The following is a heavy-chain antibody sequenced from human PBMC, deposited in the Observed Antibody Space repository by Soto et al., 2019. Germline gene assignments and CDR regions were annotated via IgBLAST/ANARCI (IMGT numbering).Heavy chain of an antibody. CDR3: ARAAAAAFIYYFAF. CDR1: GITNARKS. V-gene: IGHV1-2*02. Sequence: ASVNASWEASGITNARKSMQWVRQAVGQGLEWVGWINPNSGGTNYAQKFQGRVTMTRDTSISTAYMELSRLRSDDTAVYYCARAAAAAFIYYFAFWVQGTLVTVSS. D-gene: IGHD6-13*01. CDR2: INPNSGGT. J-gene: IGHJ4*02.